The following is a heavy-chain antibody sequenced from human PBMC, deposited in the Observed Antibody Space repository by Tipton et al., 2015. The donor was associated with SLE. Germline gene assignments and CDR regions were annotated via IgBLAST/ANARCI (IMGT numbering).Heavy chain of an antibody. J-gene: IGHJ3*02. CDR3: ARAGSPGDAFDI. V-gene: IGHV4-59*01. CDR1: GGSITNKY. CDR2: LYYSGST. D-gene: IGHD1-1*01. Sequence: TLSLTCSVSGGSITNKYWSWIRQPPGKGLEWIGYLYYSGSTNYNPSLKSRVTISVDTSKNQFSLKLSSVTAADTAVYYCARAGSPGDAFDIWGQGTMVTVSS.